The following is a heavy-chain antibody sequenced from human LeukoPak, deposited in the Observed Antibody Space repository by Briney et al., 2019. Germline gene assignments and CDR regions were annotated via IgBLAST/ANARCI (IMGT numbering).Heavy chain of an antibody. CDR3: ARGGSVVVPAAMHWFDP. CDR2: IKQDGSEK. J-gene: IGHJ5*02. V-gene: IGHV3-7*01. Sequence: GGSLRLSCAASGFTFSSYWMSWVRQAPGKGLEGVANIKQDGSEKYYVDSVKGRFTISRDNAKNSLYLQMNSLRAEDTAVYYCARGGSVVVPAAMHWFDPWGQGTLVTVSS. CDR1: GFTFSSYW. D-gene: IGHD2-2*01.